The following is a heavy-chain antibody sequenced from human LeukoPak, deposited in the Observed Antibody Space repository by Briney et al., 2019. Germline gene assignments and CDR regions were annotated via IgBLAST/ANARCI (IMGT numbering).Heavy chain of an antibody. CDR2: IRSKADNYAT. CDR3: TGGRYGDY. Sequence: GGSLRLSCAASGFTFSGSSMHWVRQASGKGLEWVGRIRSKADNYATTYAASVKGRFTISRDDSKNTAYLQMNSLKTEDTALYYCTGGRYGDYWGQGTLVTVSS. CDR1: GFTFSGSS. J-gene: IGHJ4*02. D-gene: IGHD1-26*01. V-gene: IGHV3-73*01.